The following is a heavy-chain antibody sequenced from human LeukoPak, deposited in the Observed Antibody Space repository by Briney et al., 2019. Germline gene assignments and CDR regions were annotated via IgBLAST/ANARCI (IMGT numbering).Heavy chain of an antibody. CDR1: GLTFSNHA. D-gene: IGHD4-11*01. Sequence: AGGSLRLSCAASGLTFSNHAMSWVRQAPGKGLEWVSVIYSGGSTYYADSVKGRFTISRDNSKNTLYLQMNSLRAEDTAVYYCARHRHSDYSLGYYYYGMDVWGQGTTVTVSS. CDR3: ARHRHSDYSLGYYYYGMDV. CDR2: IYSGGST. V-gene: IGHV3-66*04. J-gene: IGHJ6*02.